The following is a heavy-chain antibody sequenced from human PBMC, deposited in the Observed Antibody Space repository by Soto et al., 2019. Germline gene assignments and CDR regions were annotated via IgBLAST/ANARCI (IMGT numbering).Heavy chain of an antibody. J-gene: IGHJ4*02. Sequence: GESLKISCKGSGYTFTKYWIAWVRQMPGKGLELMGIIYPGDSDTRYSPSFQGQVTISADKSISTAYLQWSSLKASDTAMYYCARLDKGVTYYFDXWGQGTLVTVSX. V-gene: IGHV5-51*01. CDR3: ARLDKGVTYYFDX. D-gene: IGHD2-8*01. CDR2: IYPGDSDT. CDR1: GYTFTKYW.